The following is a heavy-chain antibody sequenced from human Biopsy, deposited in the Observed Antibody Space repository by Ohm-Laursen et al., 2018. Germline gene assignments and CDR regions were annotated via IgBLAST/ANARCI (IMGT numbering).Heavy chain of an antibody. CDR2: INPNNDTT. D-gene: IGHD3-22*01. J-gene: IGHJ4*02. CDR3: ARGPRGLVVITTTALYFDY. V-gene: IGHV1-46*01. CDR1: GYTFTSYY. Sequence: VASVKVSCKASGYTFTSYYLHWVRQAPGQGLEWMGRINPNNDTTAYAQKFQGRITMTKDTSTSTVYMDLSSLTFDDSAVYYCARGPRGLVVITTTALYFDYWGQGNLVTVSS.